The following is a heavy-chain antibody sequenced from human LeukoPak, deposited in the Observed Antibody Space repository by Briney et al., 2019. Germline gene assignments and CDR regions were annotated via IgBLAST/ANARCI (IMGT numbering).Heavy chain of an antibody. Sequence: PGGSLRLSCAVSGFIFRSYAMSWVRQAPGKGLEWVSGISGSAGSTFYAGSVKGRFTISRDNSKNTLYLQLNSLRAEDTAIYYCAKDKEPTTVTTPYFDSWGQGALVTVSS. CDR3: AKDKEPTTVTTPYFDS. CDR1: GFIFRSYA. CDR2: ISGSAGST. D-gene: IGHD4-11*01. J-gene: IGHJ4*02. V-gene: IGHV3-23*01.